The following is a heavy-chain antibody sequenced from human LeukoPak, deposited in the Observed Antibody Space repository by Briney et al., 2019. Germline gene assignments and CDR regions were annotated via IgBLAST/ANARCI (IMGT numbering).Heavy chain of an antibody. V-gene: IGHV1-2*02. CDR3: AKDPVDIVVVTATSYY. CDR1: GYTFTGYY. CDR2: INPNSGGT. Sequence: ASVKVSCKASGYTFTGYYMHWVRQAPGQGLEWMGWINPNSGGTNYAQKFQGGVTMTRDTSISTAYMELSRLRSDDTAVYYCAKDPVDIVVVTATSYYWGQGTLVTVSS. D-gene: IGHD2-21*02. J-gene: IGHJ4*02.